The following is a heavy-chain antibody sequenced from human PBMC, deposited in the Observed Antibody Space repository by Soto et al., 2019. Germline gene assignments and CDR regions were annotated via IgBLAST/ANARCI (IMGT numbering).Heavy chain of an antibody. J-gene: IGHJ6*02. CDR1: GFTFSDYY. CDR2: ISSSGSTI. D-gene: IGHD2-15*01. V-gene: IGHV3-11*01. CDR3: ARSRIASYYYYGMDV. Sequence: PGGSLRLSCAASGFTFSDYYMSWIRQAPGKGLEWVSYISSSGSTIYYADSVKGRFTISRDNAKNSLYLQMNSLRAEDTAVYYCARSRIASYYYYGMDVWGQGTTVTVSS.